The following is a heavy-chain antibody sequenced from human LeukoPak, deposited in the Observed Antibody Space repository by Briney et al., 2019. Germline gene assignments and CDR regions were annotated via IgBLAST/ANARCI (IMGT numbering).Heavy chain of an antibody. D-gene: IGHD6-6*01. V-gene: IGHV3-23*05. CDR1: GFTFSNYV. Sequence: GGSLRLSCTASGFTFSNYVMTWVRQAPGKGLDWVSAIDDGGSHTDYADSVKGRFTISRDNSRHTLSLQMNGLRADDTAVYYCAKGSAAARPYYFDSWGQGTLVAVSS. J-gene: IGHJ4*02. CDR2: IDDGGSHT. CDR3: AKGSAAARPYYFDS.